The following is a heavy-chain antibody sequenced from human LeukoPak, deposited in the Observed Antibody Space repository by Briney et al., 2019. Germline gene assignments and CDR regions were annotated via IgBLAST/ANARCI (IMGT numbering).Heavy chain of an antibody. V-gene: IGHV4-34*01. CDR1: GGSFSGYY. CDR2: IYHSGST. CDR3: ARHLRETTTGIDP. J-gene: IGHJ5*02. D-gene: IGHD1-1*01. Sequence: SETLSLTCAVYGGSFSGYYWSWIRQPPGKGLEWIGSIYHSGSTYYNPSLKSRVTISIDTSKNQFSLKLNSVTAADTAVYYCARHLRETTTGIDPWGQGTLVTVSS.